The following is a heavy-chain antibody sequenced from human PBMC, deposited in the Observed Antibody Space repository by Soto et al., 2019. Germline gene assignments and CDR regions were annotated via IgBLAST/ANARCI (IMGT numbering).Heavy chain of an antibody. J-gene: IGHJ4*02. Sequence: VQLVESGGGVVQPGRSLRLSCAASGFTFSDYAMHWVRQAPGKGLEWVAVVSHDGRNTHYAYSVKGRFTISRDSSKNTVSLEMTSLRSADTAVYYCAKWGRQWLVTSDFNYWGQGALVTVSS. V-gene: IGHV3-30*18. D-gene: IGHD6-19*01. CDR3: AKWGRQWLVTSDFNY. CDR1: GFTFSDYA. CDR2: VSHDGRNT.